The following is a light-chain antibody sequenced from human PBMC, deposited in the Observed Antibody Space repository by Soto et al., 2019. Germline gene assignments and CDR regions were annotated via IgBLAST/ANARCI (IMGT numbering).Light chain of an antibody. Sequence: DIVMTQSPLSLPVTPGEPASISCRSSQSLLHSNGYNYLDWYLQKQGQSPQLLIYLGSNRASGVPDRFSGSGSGTDFTLKISRVEAEDGGVYYCMQALQTPLTFGGGTKVEIK. CDR2: LGS. CDR3: MQALQTPLT. V-gene: IGKV2-28*01. J-gene: IGKJ4*01. CDR1: QSLLHSNGYNY.